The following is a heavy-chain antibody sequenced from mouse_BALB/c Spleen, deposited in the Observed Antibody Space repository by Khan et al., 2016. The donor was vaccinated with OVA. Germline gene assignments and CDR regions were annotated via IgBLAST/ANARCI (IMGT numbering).Heavy chain of an antibody. CDR2: INPGDGNT. CDR1: GYTFTSYG. J-gene: IGHJ2*01. CDR3: ARGGITTGYFDY. V-gene: IGHV1-87*01. D-gene: IGHD1-1*01. Sequence: VELVESGTELEKPGASVKFSCKASGYTFTSYGMQWVKQRPGKGLDWIGFINPGDGNTRYPEKFKGKATLTADKSSSTAYMQRSSLASEDSAVCDCARGGITTGYFDYWGQGTTLTVSS.